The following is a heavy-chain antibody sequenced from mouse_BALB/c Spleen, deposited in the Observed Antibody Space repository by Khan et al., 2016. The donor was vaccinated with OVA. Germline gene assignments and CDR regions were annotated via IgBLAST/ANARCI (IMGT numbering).Heavy chain of an antibody. CDR3: ARTDYYDYDPFPY. CDR1: GYSITSEYA. J-gene: IGHJ3*01. CDR2: ISYSGNT. V-gene: IGHV3-2*02. Sequence: EVQLQESGPGLVKPSQSLSLSCTVTGYSITSEYAWNWIRQFPGNKLEWMGYISYSGNTRYNPSLKSRISFTRDTSTNQFFLQLNSVTTEDTATYYCARTDYYDYDPFPYWGQGTLVTVSA. D-gene: IGHD2-4*01.